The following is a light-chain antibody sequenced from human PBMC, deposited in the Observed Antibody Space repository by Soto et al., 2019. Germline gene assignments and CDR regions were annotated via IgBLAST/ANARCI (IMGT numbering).Light chain of an antibody. CDR1: QSISSY. J-gene: IGKJ4*01. Sequence: DIQMTQSPSALSASVGDRVTITCRASQSISSYLNWYQQKPGKAPKLLIYAASSLQSGVPSRFSGSGSGTDFTLTITNLQPEDFATYSCQQSYSTPNFGGGTKVDIK. CDR2: AAS. V-gene: IGKV1-39*01. CDR3: QQSYSTPN.